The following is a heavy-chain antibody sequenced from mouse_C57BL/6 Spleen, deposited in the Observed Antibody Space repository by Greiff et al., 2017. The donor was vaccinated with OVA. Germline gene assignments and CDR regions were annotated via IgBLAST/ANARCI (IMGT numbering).Heavy chain of an antibody. CDR2: IDPSDSYT. Sequence: QVQLQQPGAELVIPGASVKLSCKASGYTFTSYWMHWVKQRPGQGLEWIGEIDPSDSYTNYNQKFKGKSTLTVDKSSSTAYMQLSSLTSEDSAVYYCARWRLRLHAMDYWGQGTSVTVSS. J-gene: IGHJ4*01. CDR1: GYTFTSYW. D-gene: IGHD2-2*01. CDR3: ARWRLRLHAMDY. V-gene: IGHV1-69*01.